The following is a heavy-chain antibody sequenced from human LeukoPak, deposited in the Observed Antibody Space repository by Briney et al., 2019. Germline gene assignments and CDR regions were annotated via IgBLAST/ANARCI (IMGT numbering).Heavy chain of an antibody. J-gene: IGHJ3*02. D-gene: IGHD6-19*01. CDR2: IYYSGGT. CDR1: GGSISSYY. CDR3: AREGGQWLRGAFDI. V-gene: IGHV4-59*12. Sequence: PSETLSLTCTVSGGSISSYYWSWIRQPPGKGLEWIGYIYYSGGTNYNPSLKSRVTISVDTSKNQFSLKLSSVTAADTAVYYCAREGGQWLRGAFDIWGQGTMVTVSS.